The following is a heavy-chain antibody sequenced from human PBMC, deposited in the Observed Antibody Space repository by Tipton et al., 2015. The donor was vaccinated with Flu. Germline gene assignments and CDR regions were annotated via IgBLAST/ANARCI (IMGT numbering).Heavy chain of an antibody. J-gene: IGHJ6*02. CDR3: AREEKPYGMDD. CDR2: INHSGST. Sequence: LRLSCAVYGGSLSGYYWSWIRQPPGKGLEWIGEINHSGSTNYNPSLKSRVTISVDTSKNQFSLKLSSVTAADTAVYYCAREEKPYGMDDWGQGTTVTVSS. V-gene: IGHV4-34*01. CDR1: GGSLSGYY.